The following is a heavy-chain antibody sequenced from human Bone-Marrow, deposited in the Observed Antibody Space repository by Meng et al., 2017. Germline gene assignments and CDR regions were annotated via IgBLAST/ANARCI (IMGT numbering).Heavy chain of an antibody. Sequence: GGSLRLSCTVSGGSISSGGYYWSWIRQHPGKGLEWISYIRSDSRTIYYADSVKGRFTISRDDAKKSLYLQMNSLRAEDTAVYYCARGAGISGYYPFDYWGQGTLVTVSS. D-gene: IGHD3-22*01. CDR2: IRSDSRTI. CDR1: GGSISSGGYY. CDR3: ARGAGISGYYPFDY. V-gene: IGHV3-11*01. J-gene: IGHJ4*02.